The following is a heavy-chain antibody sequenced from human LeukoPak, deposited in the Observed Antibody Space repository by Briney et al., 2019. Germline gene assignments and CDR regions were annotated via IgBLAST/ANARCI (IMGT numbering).Heavy chain of an antibody. D-gene: IGHD5-24*01. CDR3: ATLRDGYNWGGAFDI. CDR1: GGTFSGYA. V-gene: IGHV1-69*13. CDR2: IIPIFGTA. Sequence: SVKVSCKASGGTFSGYAISWVRQAPGQGLEWMGGIIPIFGTANYAQKFQGRVTITADESTSAAYMELSSLRPEDTAVYYCATLRDGYNWGGAFDIWGQGTMVTVSS. J-gene: IGHJ3*02.